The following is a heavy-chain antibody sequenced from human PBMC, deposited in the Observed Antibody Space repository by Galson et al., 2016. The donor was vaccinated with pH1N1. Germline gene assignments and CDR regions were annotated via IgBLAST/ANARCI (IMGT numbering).Heavy chain of an antibody. V-gene: IGHV4-30-4*08. Sequence: TLSLTCTVSGASVSSGDHCWSWIRQPPGKGLEWIGYIYYSGTTYYNPSLQSRFIISVDTSRNQFSLKLNSVTAADTALYYCARVKILTGYYHAYYVDYWGQATLLTCFS. D-gene: IGHD3-9*01. CDR2: IYYSGTT. CDR1: GASVSSGDHC. J-gene: IGHJ4*02. CDR3: ARVKILTGYYHAYYVDY.